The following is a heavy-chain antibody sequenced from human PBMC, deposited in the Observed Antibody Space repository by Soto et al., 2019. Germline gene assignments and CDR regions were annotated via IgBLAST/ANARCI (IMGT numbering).Heavy chain of an antibody. V-gene: IGHV1-18*01. Sequence: QVQLVQSGAEVKKPGASVKVSCKASGYTFTSYGISWVRQAPGQGLEWMGWISAYNGNTNYAQKLQGRVTMTTDTSTRTAYMELRSLRSDDTAVYYCARDSKGWWDIVLMVYAKDNWFDPWGQGTLVTVSS. CDR2: ISAYNGNT. CDR1: GYTFTSYG. J-gene: IGHJ5*02. D-gene: IGHD2-8*01. CDR3: ARDSKGWWDIVLMVYAKDNWFDP.